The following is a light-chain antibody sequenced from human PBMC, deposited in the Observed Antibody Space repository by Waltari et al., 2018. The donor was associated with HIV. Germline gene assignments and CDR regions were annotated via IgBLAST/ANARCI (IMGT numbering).Light chain of an antibody. Sequence: QSALTQPASVSGSPGQSITISCTGTSSDVGVYNYVSWYQQHPGKAPNLMIYEVSNRPSGVSNRFSGSKSGNTASLTISGLQAEDEADYYCSSYTSSSTSEVFGGGTKLTVL. CDR2: EVS. V-gene: IGLV2-14*01. J-gene: IGLJ3*02. CDR3: SSYTSSSTSEV. CDR1: SSDVGVYNY.